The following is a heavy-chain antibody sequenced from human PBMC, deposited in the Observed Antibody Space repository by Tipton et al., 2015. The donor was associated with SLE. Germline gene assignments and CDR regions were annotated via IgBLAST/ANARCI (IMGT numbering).Heavy chain of an antibody. CDR2: ISSSSSYI. D-gene: IGHD4-17*01. V-gene: IGHV3-21*03. J-gene: IGHJ4*02. CDR3: ARVPGDYSYYFDY. CDR1: GFTFSSYS. Sequence: QLVQSGGGLVKPGGSLRLSCAASGFTFSSYSMNWVRQAPGKGLEWVSSISSSSSYIYYADSVKGRFTISRDNAKNSLYLQMNSLRAEDTAVYYCARVPGDYSYYFDYWGQGTLVTVSS.